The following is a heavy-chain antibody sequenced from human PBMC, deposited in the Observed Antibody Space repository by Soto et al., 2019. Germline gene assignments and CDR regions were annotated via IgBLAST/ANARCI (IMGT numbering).Heavy chain of an antibody. Sequence: GGSLRLSCAVSNFPFTNTWMNWVRQAPGKGLEWVGRIKSKTDGGTTDYAAPVTGRFTISRDDSKNTLYLQMNSLKTEDTAVYYCTTWGSKRGGPPIDSYFDYWGQGTLVTVSS. V-gene: IGHV3-15*07. CDR1: NFPFTNTW. CDR2: IKSKTDGGTT. D-gene: IGHD3-16*01. CDR3: TTWGSKRGGPPIDSYFDY. J-gene: IGHJ4*02.